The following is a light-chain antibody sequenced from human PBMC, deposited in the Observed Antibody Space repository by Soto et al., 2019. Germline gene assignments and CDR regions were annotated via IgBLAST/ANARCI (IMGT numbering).Light chain of an antibody. V-gene: IGKV1-39*01. CDR1: QSISNY. Sequence: DIQMTQSPSFLSASVGDRVTITCRASQSISNYLSWYQQKPGKAPKLLIYAASSLQTGVPSRFSGSGSGTDFTLPINNPQPEDFANYHCQQSYSSPWTFGQGTKVEIK. J-gene: IGKJ1*01. CDR2: AAS. CDR3: QQSYSSPWT.